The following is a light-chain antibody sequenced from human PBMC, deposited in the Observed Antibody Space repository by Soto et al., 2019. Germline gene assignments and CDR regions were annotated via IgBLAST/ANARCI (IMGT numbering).Light chain of an antibody. V-gene: IGKV1-5*01. J-gene: IGKJ1*01. CDR3: QQYNSYSPWT. CDR2: DAS. Sequence: DIQMTQSPSTLSASVGDRVTITCRASQSISSWLAWFQQKPGKAPKLLIYDASILEDGVPSRFSGSGSGTEFTLTISSLQPDDFATYYCQQYNSYSPWTFGQGTKVEVK. CDR1: QSISSW.